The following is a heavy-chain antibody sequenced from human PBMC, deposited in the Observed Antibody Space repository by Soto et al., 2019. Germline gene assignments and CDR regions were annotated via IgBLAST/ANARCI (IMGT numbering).Heavy chain of an antibody. V-gene: IGHV3-23*01. J-gene: IGHJ4*02. CDR3: AKQGIAAAGIIPPFDY. Sequence: PGGSLRLSCAASGFTFSSYAMSWVRQAPGKGLEWVSTITESGGSTYYADSVKGRFTISRDNSKNTLYLQMNSLRAEDTAVYYCAKQGIAAAGIIPPFDYWGQGTLVTVSS. D-gene: IGHD6-13*01. CDR2: ITESGGST. CDR1: GFTFSSYA.